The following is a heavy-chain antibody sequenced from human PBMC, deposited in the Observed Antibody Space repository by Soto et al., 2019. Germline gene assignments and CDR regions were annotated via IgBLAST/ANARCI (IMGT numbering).Heavy chain of an antibody. Sequence: VGSLRLSCAASGFTINNNYMTWVRQAPGKGLEWVSVLYRNGSAYYSDSVRGRFSISRDNSKNTLYLQMGRLRAEDTAVYFCTSGLVPITYWGQGTLVTVSS. D-gene: IGHD1-20*01. J-gene: IGHJ4*02. CDR1: GFTINNNY. V-gene: IGHV3-53*01. CDR2: LYRNGSA. CDR3: TSGLVPITY.